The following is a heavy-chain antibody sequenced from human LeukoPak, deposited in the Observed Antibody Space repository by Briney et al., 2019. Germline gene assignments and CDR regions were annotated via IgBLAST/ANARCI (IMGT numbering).Heavy chain of an antibody. CDR2: TSYSGST. CDR3: ARYGGSANYIANYFDY. CDR1: GGSISSGGYY. J-gene: IGHJ4*02. Sequence: SETLSLTCTVSGGSISSGGYYWSWIRQHPGEGLEWIGYTSYSGSTSYNPSLQSRLTISVDTSKNQFSLRLSSVTAADTAVYYCARYGGSANYIANYFDYWGQGALVTVSS. V-gene: IGHV4-31*03. D-gene: IGHD4/OR15-4a*01.